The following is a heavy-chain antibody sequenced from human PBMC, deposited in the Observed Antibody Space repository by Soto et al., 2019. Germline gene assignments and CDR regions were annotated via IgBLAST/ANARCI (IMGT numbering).Heavy chain of an antibody. CDR1: GSTFRNYG. Sequence: GSLRLSCAASGSTFRNYGIHWVRQAPGKGLQWVATVSFDGSNTHYVDSVQGRFTISRDNSVNTVFLQMNGLRAEDTAVYYCARGSRPFDFWGQGTLVTVSS. CDR3: ARGSRPFDF. V-gene: IGHV3-30*03. CDR2: VSFDGSNT. J-gene: IGHJ4*02. D-gene: IGHD6-13*01.